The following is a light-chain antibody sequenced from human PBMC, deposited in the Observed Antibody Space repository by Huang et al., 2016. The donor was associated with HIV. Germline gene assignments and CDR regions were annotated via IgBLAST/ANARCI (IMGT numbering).Light chain of an antibody. CDR2: DTA. CDR3: HQYGDSRGT. J-gene: IGKJ1*01. V-gene: IGKV3-20*01. Sequence: IVLTQSPGVLSLSPGERATLSCSAQQSANHTFLAWYQQKPGQAPRLLINDTASRATGGPDRFSGSGSGTDVTLTISSLEPEDFAVYYCHQYGDSRGTFGQGTKVEIK. CDR1: QSANHTF.